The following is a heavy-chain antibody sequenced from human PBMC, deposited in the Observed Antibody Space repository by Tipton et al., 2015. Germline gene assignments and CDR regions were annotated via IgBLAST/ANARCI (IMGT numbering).Heavy chain of an antibody. CDR2: IDDDGSST. V-gene: IGHV3-74*01. D-gene: IGHD3-22*01. CDR1: GFTFSRYW. CDR3: ARISGYYFDY. J-gene: IGHJ4*02. Sequence: GSLRLSCAASGFTFSRYWMHWVRQAPGKGLVWVSRIDDDGSSTSYADSVKGRITISRDNAKNTPYLQMNSLRAEDTAVYYCARISGYYFDYWGQGTLVTVSS.